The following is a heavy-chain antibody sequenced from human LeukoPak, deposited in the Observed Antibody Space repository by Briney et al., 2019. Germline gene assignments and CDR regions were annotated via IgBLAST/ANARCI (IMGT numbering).Heavy chain of an antibody. Sequence: ASVKVSCKASGYTFTGYYMHWVRQAPGQGLEWMGRINPNSGGTNYAQKFQGRVTMTTDTSINTAYMELTRLTSDDTVVYYCARGVPIGAAGSGFDYWGQRTLVTVSS. D-gene: IGHD6-13*01. J-gene: IGHJ4*02. CDR1: GYTFTGYY. V-gene: IGHV1-2*05. CDR2: INPNSGGT. CDR3: ARGVPIGAAGSGFDY.